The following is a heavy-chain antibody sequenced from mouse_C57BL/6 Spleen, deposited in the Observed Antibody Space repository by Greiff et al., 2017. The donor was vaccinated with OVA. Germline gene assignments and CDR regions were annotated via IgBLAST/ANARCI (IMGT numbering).Heavy chain of an antibody. D-gene: IGHD1-1*01. CDR1: GYTFTSYW. CDR2: IDPSDSYT. J-gene: IGHJ2*01. CDR3: AREGGYYYGSSGYFDY. Sequence: VQLQQSGAELVMPGASVKLSCKASGYTFTSYWMHWVKQRPGQGLEWVGEIDPSDSYTNYNQKLKGKSTLTVDKSSSTAYMQLSSLTAEDSAVYYCAREGGYYYGSSGYFDYWGQGTTLTVSS. V-gene: IGHV1-69*01.